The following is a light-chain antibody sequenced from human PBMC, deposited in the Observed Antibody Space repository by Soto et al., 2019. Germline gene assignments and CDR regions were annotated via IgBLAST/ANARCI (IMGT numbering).Light chain of an antibody. J-gene: IGLJ3*02. Sequence: QSALTQPRSVSGSPGQSVTISCTGTSSDVGDYNYVSWYQQHAGKAPKLLIYAVNMRPSEVPDRFSGSKSGNTASLTISGLQAEDEADYSCCSYAGSYTWVFGGGTKLTVL. V-gene: IGLV2-11*01. CDR1: SSDVGDYNY. CDR2: AVN. CDR3: CSYAGSYTWV.